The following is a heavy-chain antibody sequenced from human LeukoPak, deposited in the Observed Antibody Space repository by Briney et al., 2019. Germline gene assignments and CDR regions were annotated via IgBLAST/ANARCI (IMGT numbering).Heavy chain of an antibody. J-gene: IGHJ5*01. CDR1: GFTFSGYA. V-gene: IGHV3-23*01. CDR3: AKDSSNYDS. Sequence: GGSLRLSCAASGFTFSGYAMSWVRQAPGKGLEWVSAISGGGGSTYYADSVKGRFAISRDNTKKTLYLQMNSLRAEDTAVYYCAKDSSNYDSWGQGTLVTVSS. CDR2: ISGGGGST. D-gene: IGHD4-11*01.